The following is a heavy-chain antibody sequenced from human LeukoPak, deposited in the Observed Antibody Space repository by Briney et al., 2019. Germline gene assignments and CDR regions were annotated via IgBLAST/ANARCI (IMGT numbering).Heavy chain of an antibody. CDR2: ISYDGSNK. CDR3: ARDWQWQQLDGDAFDI. J-gene: IGHJ3*02. D-gene: IGHD6-13*01. V-gene: IGHV3-30*03. CDR1: GFTFRSYR. Sequence: GGSLTLSCSASGFTFRSYRMNWVRQAPGKGLEWVGVISYDGSNKYYADSVKGRFTLSRDNSTHTLYLRMNSLRAEDTAVYYCARDWQWQQLDGDAFDIWGQGTMVTVSS.